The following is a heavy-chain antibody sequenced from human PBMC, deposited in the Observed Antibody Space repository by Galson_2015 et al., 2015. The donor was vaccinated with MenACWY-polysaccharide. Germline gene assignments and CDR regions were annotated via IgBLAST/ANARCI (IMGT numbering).Heavy chain of an antibody. Sequence: SLRLSCAASGFTFSNYNMNWVRRAPGKGLEWVSYISSSSASIYYADSVKGRFTISRDNAENSLYLQMNSLRVEDTAVYYCARGYMVRGGYFDPWGHGTLVTVSS. V-gene: IGHV3-48*01. D-gene: IGHD3-10*01. CDR2: ISSSSASI. J-gene: IGHJ4*01. CDR1: GFTFSNYN. CDR3: ARGYMVRGGYFDP.